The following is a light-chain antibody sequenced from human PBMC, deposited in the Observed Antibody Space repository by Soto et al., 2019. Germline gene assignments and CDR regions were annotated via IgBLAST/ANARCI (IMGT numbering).Light chain of an antibody. CDR3: QQYYSYPPWT. Sequence: ALRMTQSPSSFSASTGDRVTITCRASQGISSYLAWYQQKPGKAPKLLISAASPLQSGVPSRLRGSGSGTDSTLTISCLQSEDSATYYCQQYYSYPPWTFGQGTKVEIK. CDR2: AAS. V-gene: IGKV1-8*01. J-gene: IGKJ1*01. CDR1: QGISSY.